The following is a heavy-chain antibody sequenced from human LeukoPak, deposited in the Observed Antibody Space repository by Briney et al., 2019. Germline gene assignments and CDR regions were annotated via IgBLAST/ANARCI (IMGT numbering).Heavy chain of an antibody. J-gene: IGHJ4*02. D-gene: IGHD4-17*01. V-gene: IGHV4-61*02. Sequence: SETLSLTCTVSGGSISSASYYWSWIRQPAGKGLQWIGRIYTSGSTYYNPSLKSRVTISVDTSKSQFSLKLSSVTAADTAVYYCAREREGPYGYLDYWGQGTQVTVSS. CDR2: IYTSGST. CDR3: AREREGPYGYLDY. CDR1: GGSISSASYY.